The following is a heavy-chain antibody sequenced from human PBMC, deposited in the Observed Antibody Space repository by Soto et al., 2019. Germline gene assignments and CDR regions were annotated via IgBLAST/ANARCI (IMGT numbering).Heavy chain of an antibody. CDR1: GGTFSSYS. D-gene: IGHD2-2*01. J-gene: IGHJ5*02. Sequence: ASVKVSSKASGGTFSSYSIRWVRQSPGQGLESMGEIIPTFGTANYAQKFQGRVTITADESTSTAYMELSSLRSEDTAVYYCARGNSKGVVPAVKGNWFDPWGQGTLVTVSS. V-gene: IGHV1-69*13. CDR2: IIPTFGTA. CDR3: ARGNSKGVVPAVKGNWFDP.